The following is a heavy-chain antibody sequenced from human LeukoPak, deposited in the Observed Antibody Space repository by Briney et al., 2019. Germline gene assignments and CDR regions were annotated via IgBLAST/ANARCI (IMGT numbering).Heavy chain of an antibody. CDR2: ISRSSNTI. CDR1: GFTFSTYS. D-gene: IGHD3-16*01. CDR3: ARHPGGFLDY. Sequence: GGSLRLSCAASGFTFSTYSMNWVRQAPGKGLEWVSYISRSSNTIYYADSVEGRFTISRDNAKNSLYLQMNSLRAEDTAVYYCARHPGGFLDYWGQGTLVTVSS. J-gene: IGHJ4*02. V-gene: IGHV3-48*01.